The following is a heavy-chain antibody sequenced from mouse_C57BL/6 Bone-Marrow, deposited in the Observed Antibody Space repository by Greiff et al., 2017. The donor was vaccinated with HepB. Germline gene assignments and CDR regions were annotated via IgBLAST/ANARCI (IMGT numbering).Heavy chain of an antibody. D-gene: IGHD1-1*01. CDR1: GFTFSDYG. CDR3: AKLLGFDY. Sequence: EVKVVESGGGLVKPGGSLKLSCAASGFTFSDYGMHWVRQAPEKGLEWVAYISSGSSNIYYADTVKGRFTISRDNAKNTLFLQMTSLRSEDTAMYYCAKLLGFDYWGQGTTLTVSS. CDR2: ISSGSSNI. J-gene: IGHJ2*01. V-gene: IGHV5-17*01.